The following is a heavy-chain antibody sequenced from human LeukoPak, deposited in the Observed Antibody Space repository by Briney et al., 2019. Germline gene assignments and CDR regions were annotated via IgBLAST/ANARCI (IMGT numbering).Heavy chain of an antibody. V-gene: IGHV4-59*08. J-gene: IGHJ4*02. CDR3: ASQSYYCSSTSCYRAHFDY. CDR1: GGSISSYY. D-gene: IGHD2-2*02. CDR2: IYYSGST. Sequence: SETLSLTCTVSGGSISSYYWNWIRQPPGRGLEWIGYIYYSGSTNYNPSLKSRVTISVDTSKNQFSLKLSSVTAADTAVYYCASQSYYCSSTSCYRAHFDYWGQGTLVTVSS.